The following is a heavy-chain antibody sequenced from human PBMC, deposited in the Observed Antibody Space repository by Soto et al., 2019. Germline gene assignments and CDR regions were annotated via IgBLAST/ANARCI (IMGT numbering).Heavy chain of an antibody. CDR1: GFTFSRYA. V-gene: IGHV3-23*01. CDR2: ISDSAGST. CDR3: ANGITGTTRTDN. J-gene: IGHJ4*02. D-gene: IGHD1-7*01. Sequence: GGSLRLSCAASGFTFSRYAMSWVRQAPEKGLEWVSGISDSAGSTYYADSVKGRFTISRDNSKNTLYLQMNSLIAEDTALYYCANGITGTTRTDNWGQGTLITVSS.